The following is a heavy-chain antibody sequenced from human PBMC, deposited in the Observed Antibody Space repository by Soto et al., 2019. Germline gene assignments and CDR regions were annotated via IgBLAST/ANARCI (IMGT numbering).Heavy chain of an antibody. J-gene: IGHJ3*02. CDR2: ISYDGSNK. CDR3: AKDLGSYPAFDI. Sequence: GGSLRLSCAASGFTFSSYGMHWVRQAPGKGLEWVAVISYDGSNKYYADSVKGRFTISRDNSKNTLYLQMNSLRAEDTAVYYCAKDLGSYPAFDIWGQGTMVTVSS. V-gene: IGHV3-30*18. D-gene: IGHD1-26*01. CDR1: GFTFSSYG.